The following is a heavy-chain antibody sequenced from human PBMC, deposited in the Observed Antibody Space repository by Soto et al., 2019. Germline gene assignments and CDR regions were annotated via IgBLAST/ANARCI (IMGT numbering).Heavy chain of an antibody. D-gene: IGHD2-15*01. CDR2: MNPNSGNT. V-gene: IGHV1-8*01. Sequence: ASVKVSCKASGYTFTSYDINWVRQATGQGLEWMGWMNPNSGNTGYAQKFQGRVTMTRNTSISTAYMKLSSLRSEDTAVYYCARGPEYCSGGSCYHSYYYLDVWAKGTTVTVSS. J-gene: IGHJ6*03. CDR3: ARGPEYCSGGSCYHSYYYLDV. CDR1: GYTFTSYD.